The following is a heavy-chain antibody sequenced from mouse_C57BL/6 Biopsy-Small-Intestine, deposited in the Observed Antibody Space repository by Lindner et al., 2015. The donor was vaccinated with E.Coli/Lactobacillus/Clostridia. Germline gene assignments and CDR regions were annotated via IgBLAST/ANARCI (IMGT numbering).Heavy chain of an antibody. D-gene: IGHD2-4*01. J-gene: IGHJ3*01. CDR1: GFTFSSYA. Sequence: VQLQESGGGLVKPGGSLKLSCAASGFTFSSYAMSWVRQTPEKRLEWVATISDGGSYTYYPDNVKGRFTISRDNAKNNLYLQMSHLKSEDTAMYYCASYDYAWFAYWGQGTLVTVSA. CDR2: ISDGGSYT. CDR3: ASYDYAWFAY. V-gene: IGHV5-4*01.